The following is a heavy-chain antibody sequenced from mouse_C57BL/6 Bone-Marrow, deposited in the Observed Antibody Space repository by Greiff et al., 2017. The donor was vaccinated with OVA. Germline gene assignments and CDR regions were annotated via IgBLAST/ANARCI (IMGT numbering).Heavy chain of an antibody. CDR1: GYTFTSYG. D-gene: IGHD2-1*01. V-gene: IGHV1-81*01. J-gene: IGHJ1*03. CDR2: IYPRSGNT. CDR3: ARSDYGNYWYFDV. Sequence: LVESGAELARPGASVKLSCKASGYTFTSYGISWVKQRTGQGLEWIGEIYPRSGNTYYNEKFKGKATLTADKSSSTAYMELRSLTSEDSAVYFCARSDYGNYWYFDVWGTGTTVTVSS.